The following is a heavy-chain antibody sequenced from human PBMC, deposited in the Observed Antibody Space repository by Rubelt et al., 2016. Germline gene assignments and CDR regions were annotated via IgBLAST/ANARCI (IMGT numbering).Heavy chain of an antibody. CDR2: VSYDGSNK. Sequence: PGRSLRLSCAASGFTLSSYAMHWVRQAPGKGLEWVAVVSYDGSNKYYADSVKGRFTISRDNSKNTLYLQMNSLRAGDTAVYYCARVVGYGWFDPWGQGTLVTVSS. D-gene: IGHD3-22*01. J-gene: IGHJ5*02. V-gene: IGHV3-30*04. CDR1: GFTLSSYA. CDR3: ARVVGYGWFDP.